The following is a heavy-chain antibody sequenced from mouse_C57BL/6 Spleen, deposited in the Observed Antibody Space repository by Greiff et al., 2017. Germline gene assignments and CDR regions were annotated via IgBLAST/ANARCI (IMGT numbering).Heavy chain of an antibody. CDR2: IYPSDSET. D-gene: IGHD1-1*01. CDR1: GYTFTSYW. CDR3: ARSDYGSSWYFDV. J-gene: IGHJ1*03. Sequence: QVQLQQPGAELVRPGSSVKLSCKASGYTFTSYWMDWVKQRPGQGLEWIGNIYPSDSETHYNQKFKDKATLTVDKSSSTAYMQLSSLTSEDSAVYYGARSDYGSSWYFDVWGTGTTVTVSS. V-gene: IGHV1-61*01.